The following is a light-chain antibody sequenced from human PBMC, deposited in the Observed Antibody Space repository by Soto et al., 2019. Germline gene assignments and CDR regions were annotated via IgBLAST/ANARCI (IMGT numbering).Light chain of an antibody. V-gene: IGKV3-20*01. CDR1: QSVSTN. CDR3: QQYDRPPIT. CDR2: GAS. Sequence: EILMTQSPATLSVSPGERATLSCRASQSVSTNLAWYQQKPGRAPRLLFHGASSRATGIPDRFSGSGSGTDFTLTISRLEPEDVALYYCQQYDRPPITFGQGTKVDI. J-gene: IGKJ1*01.